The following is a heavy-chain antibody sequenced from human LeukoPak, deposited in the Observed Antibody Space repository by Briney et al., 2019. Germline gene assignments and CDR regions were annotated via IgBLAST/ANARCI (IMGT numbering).Heavy chain of an antibody. CDR1: GFTFSSYA. CDR3: ARAGFIVVVVAAAPGGMDV. V-gene: IGHV3-30-3*01. CDR2: ISYDGSNK. J-gene: IGHJ6*02. Sequence: PGGSLRLSCAAPGFTFSSYAMHWVRQAPGKGLEWVAVISYDGSNKYYADSVKGRFTISRDNSKNTLYLQMNSLRAEDTAVYYCARAGFIVVVVAAAPGGMDVWGQGTTVTVSS. D-gene: IGHD2-15*01.